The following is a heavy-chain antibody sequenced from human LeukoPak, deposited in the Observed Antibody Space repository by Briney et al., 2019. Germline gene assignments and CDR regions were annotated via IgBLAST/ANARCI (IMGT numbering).Heavy chain of an antibody. J-gene: IGHJ1*01. D-gene: IGHD3-22*01. Sequence: GGSLRLSCAASGFTFSSYAMSWVRQAPGKGLEWVSAISGSGGSTYYADSVKGRFTIYRDNSKNTLYLQINSLRAEDTAVYYCAKAPPQDYYDSSGYWYFQHWGQGTLVTVSS. V-gene: IGHV3-23*01. CDR1: GFTFSSYA. CDR2: ISGSGGST. CDR3: AKAPPQDYYDSSGYWYFQH.